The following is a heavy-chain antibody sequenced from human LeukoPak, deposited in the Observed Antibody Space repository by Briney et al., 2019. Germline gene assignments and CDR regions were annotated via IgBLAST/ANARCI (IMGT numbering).Heavy chain of an antibody. CDR2: IKEDGSEK. V-gene: IGHV3-7*05. CDR3: ARGGIVGATSAEAYFDY. D-gene: IGHD1-26*01. Sequence: PGGSLRLSCATSGFTFSNYWMSWVRQAPGKGLEWVANIKEDGSEKNYVDSVKGRFTISRDNAKNSLYLQMNSLRAEDTAVYYCARGGIVGATSAEAYFDYWGQGTLVTVSS. J-gene: IGHJ4*02. CDR1: GFTFSNYW.